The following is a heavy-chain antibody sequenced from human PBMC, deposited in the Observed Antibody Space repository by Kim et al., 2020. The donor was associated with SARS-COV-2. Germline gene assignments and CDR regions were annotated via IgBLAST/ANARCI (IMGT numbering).Heavy chain of an antibody. CDR2: GTT. V-gene: IGHV4-39*01. D-gene: IGHD2-15*01. J-gene: IGHJ4*02. CDR3: ARQGSSLDY. Sequence: GTTDYNPSLKGRVTVSVNTSRNQFSLRLSYVTAADTAVYYCARQGSSLDYWGQGTLVTVSS.